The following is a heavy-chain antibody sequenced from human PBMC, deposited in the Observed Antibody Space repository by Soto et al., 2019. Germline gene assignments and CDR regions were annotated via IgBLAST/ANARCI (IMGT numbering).Heavy chain of an antibody. CDR2: IIPIFGTA. Sequence: SVKVSCKASGGTFSSYAISWVRQAPGQGLEWMGGIIPIFGTANYAQKFQGRVTITADESTSTAYMELSSLRSEDTAVYYCASNPAAETDYGGNGWGQGTLVTVSS. V-gene: IGHV1-69*13. D-gene: IGHD4-17*01. J-gene: IGHJ4*02. CDR1: GGTFSSYA. CDR3: ASNPAAETDYGGNG.